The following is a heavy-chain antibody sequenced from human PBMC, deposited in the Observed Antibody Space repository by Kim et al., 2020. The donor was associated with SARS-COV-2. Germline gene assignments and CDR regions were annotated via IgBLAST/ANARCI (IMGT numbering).Heavy chain of an antibody. CDR3: ARRAAGVDW. V-gene: IGHV4-34*01. CDR2: GIA. J-gene: IGHJ4*02. Sequence: GIANYNPSLKSRVTLSVDTSKTPFSLKLSSVTAADTAVYYCARRAAGVDWWGQGTPVTVSS.